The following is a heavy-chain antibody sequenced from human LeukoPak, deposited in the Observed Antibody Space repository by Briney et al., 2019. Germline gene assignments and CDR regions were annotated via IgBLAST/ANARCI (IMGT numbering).Heavy chain of an antibody. Sequence: GASLRLSCVASGFTFSNYAMSWVRQAPGKGLEWVSAITGSGGNTYYADSVKGRFTISRDNSKNTLYLQMNSLRAEDTAVYYCAKYQGGDYVSDAFDIWGQGTMVTVSS. CDR1: GFTFSNYA. D-gene: IGHD4-17*01. CDR3: AKYQGGDYVSDAFDI. V-gene: IGHV3-23*01. J-gene: IGHJ3*02. CDR2: ITGSGGNT.